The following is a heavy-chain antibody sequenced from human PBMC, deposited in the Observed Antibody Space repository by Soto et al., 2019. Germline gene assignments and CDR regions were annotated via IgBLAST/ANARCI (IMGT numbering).Heavy chain of an antibody. Sequence: SETLSLTCTVSGDSISSYYWSWIRQPAGKGLEWIGRIYTSRNTQYNPSLWSRVTMSVDTSKNQLSLKLSSVTAADTAVYFCAGDKVYYYDGMDVWGQGTTVTVSS. CDR3: AGDKVYYYDGMDV. J-gene: IGHJ6*02. CDR2: IYTSRNT. CDR1: GDSISSYY. V-gene: IGHV4-4*07.